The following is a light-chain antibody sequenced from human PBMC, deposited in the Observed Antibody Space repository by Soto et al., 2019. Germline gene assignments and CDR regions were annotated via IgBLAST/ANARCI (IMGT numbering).Light chain of an antibody. CDR2: AAS. CDR3: QQSHSTPPTT. J-gene: IGKJ2*01. CDR1: QSISSY. V-gene: IGKV1-39*01. Sequence: DIQMTQSPSSLSASVGDRVTITCRASQSISSYLNWYQQKPGKAPKLLIYAASSLQSGVPSRFSGSGSGTDFTLTISSLQPEDFATYYCQQSHSTPPTTFGQGTKLEI.